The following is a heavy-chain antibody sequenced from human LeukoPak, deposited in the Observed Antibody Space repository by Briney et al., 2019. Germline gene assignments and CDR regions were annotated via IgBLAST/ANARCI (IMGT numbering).Heavy chain of an antibody. Sequence: SETLSLTCAVSGYSISSGYYWGWIRQPPGKGLEWIGSIYQSGSTYYNPSLKSRVTISVDTSKNQFSLKVRSVTAADTAVSYCARRGPYSGYDFSWFDPWGQGTLVTVSS. V-gene: IGHV4-38-2*01. CDR3: ARRGPYSGYDFSWFDP. D-gene: IGHD5-12*01. CDR2: IYQSGST. CDR1: GYSISSGYY. J-gene: IGHJ5*02.